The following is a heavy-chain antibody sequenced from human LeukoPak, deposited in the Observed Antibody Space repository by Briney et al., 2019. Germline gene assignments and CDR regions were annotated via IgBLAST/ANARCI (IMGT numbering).Heavy chain of an antibody. D-gene: IGHD4-11*01. CDR3: ATGNRHDYSVYFDY. V-gene: IGHV3-53*01. CDR2: IYSGGST. Sequence: GGSLRLSCAASGFTVSSNYMSWVRQAPGKGLEWVSVIYSGGSTYYADSVKGRFTISRDNSKNTLYLQMNSLRAEDTAVYYCATGNRHDYSVYFDYWGQGTLVTVSS. CDR1: GFTVSSNY. J-gene: IGHJ4*02.